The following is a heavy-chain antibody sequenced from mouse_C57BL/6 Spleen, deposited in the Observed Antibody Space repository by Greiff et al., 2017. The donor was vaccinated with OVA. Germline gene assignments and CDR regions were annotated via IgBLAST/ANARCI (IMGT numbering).Heavy chain of an antibody. CDR3: TPYGNFCFDY. Sequence: VQLKQSGAELVRPGASVKLSCTASGFNIKDYYMHWVKQRPEQGLEWIGRLDPEDGDTEYSPKFQGKATMTADTSSNPAYLQLSSLTSEDTAVYYCTPYGNFCFDYWGQGTTLTVSS. D-gene: IGHD2-1*01. CDR2: LDPEDGDT. CDR1: GFNIKDYY. J-gene: IGHJ2*01. V-gene: IGHV14-1*01.